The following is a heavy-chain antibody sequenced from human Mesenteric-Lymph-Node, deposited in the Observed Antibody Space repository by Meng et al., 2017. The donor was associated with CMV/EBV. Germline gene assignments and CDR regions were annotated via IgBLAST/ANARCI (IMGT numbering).Heavy chain of an antibody. D-gene: IGHD4-23*01. Sequence: GESLKISCIGSGFIFGDYAMSWGRQAPGKGLEWVGFIRSKIYGGATEYAASVKGRFTISRDDSKNIAYLQMNSLKIEDTAVYYCTRGSTVVGNWFDPWGQGTLVTVSS. J-gene: IGHJ5*02. V-gene: IGHV3-49*04. CDR2: IRSKIYGGAT. CDR1: GFIFGDYA. CDR3: TRGSTVVGNWFDP.